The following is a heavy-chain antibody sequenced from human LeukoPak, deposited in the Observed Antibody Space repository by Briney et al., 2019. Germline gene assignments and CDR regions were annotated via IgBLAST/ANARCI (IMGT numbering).Heavy chain of an antibody. CDR1: GYSISNGYY. J-gene: IGHJ6*03. V-gene: IGHV4-38-2*02. Sequence: SETLSLTCTVSGYSISNGYYWGWIRQPPGKGLEWVGSIYHRGSTYYNPSLRSRVTISVDTSKNQFSLKLSSVTAADTAVYYCARDGRYSSGHYYYYYYMDVWGKGTTVTVSS. CDR3: ARDGRYSSGHYYYYYYMDV. CDR2: IYHRGST. D-gene: IGHD6-19*01.